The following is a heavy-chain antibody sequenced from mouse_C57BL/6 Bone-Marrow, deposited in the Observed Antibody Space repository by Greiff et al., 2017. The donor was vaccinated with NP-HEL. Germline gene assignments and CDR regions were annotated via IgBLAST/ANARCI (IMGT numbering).Heavy chain of an antibody. D-gene: IGHD1-1*01. CDR3: AKGRWAMDY. CDR1: GFTFSDYG. J-gene: IGHJ4*01. CDR2: ISSGSSTI. Sequence: EVKLMESGGGLVKPGGSLKLSCAASGFTFSDYGMHWVRQAPEKGLEWVAYISSGSSTIYYADTVKGRFTISRDNAKNTLFLQMTSLRSEDTAMYYCAKGRWAMDYWGQGASVTVSS. V-gene: IGHV5-17*01.